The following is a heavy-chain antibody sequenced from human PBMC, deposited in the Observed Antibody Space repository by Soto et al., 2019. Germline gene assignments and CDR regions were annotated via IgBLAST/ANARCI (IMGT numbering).Heavy chain of an antibody. CDR2: INPYGSEK. CDR1: GLSISSFW. CDR3: ATHHLSALGY. V-gene: IGHV3-7*03. Sequence: GGSLRLSCAASGLSISSFWMSWVRQAPGKGLEWVANINPYGSEKYYVDSLKGRFAISRDNAENSLWLQMNSLRGEDTAVYYCATHHLSALGYWGQGTLVTVSS. J-gene: IGHJ4*02.